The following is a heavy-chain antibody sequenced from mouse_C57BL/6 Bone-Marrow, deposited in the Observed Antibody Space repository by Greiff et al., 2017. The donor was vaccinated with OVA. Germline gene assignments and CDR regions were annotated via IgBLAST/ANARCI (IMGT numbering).Heavy chain of an antibody. CDR1: GYSFTGYF. D-gene: IGHD2-1*01. CDR2: INPYNGDT. Sequence: EVQLQESGPELVKPGDSVKISCKASGYSFTGYFMNWVMQSHGKSLEWIGRINPYNGDTYYNQKFKGKATLTVDKSSSTASMELRSLTSEDYAVYYCASPYGNYGYYAMDYWGQGTSVTVSS. V-gene: IGHV1-20*01. CDR3: ASPYGNYGYYAMDY. J-gene: IGHJ4*01.